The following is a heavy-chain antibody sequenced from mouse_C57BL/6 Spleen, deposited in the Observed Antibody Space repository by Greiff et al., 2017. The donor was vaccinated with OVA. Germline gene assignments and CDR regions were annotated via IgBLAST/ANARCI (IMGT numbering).Heavy chain of an antibody. V-gene: IGHV1-4*01. CDR2: INPSSGYT. CDR1: GYTFTSYT. CDR3: ARLGRTVGYFDV. J-gene: IGHJ1*03. Sequence: QVQLQQSGAELARPGASVKMSCKASGYTFTSYTMHWVKQRPGQGLEWIGYINPSSGYTKYNQKFKDKATLTADKSSSTAYMHLSSLTSEDSAVYYCARLGRTVGYFDVWGTGTTVTVSS. D-gene: IGHD1-1*01.